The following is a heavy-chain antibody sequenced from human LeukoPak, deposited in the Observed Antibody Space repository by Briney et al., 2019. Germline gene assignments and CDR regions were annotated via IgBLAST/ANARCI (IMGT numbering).Heavy chain of an antibody. J-gene: IGHJ4*02. CDR1: GFTFSSYA. D-gene: IGHD3-3*01. CDR3: ARALDYDFWSGYSAHFDY. Sequence: GGSLRLSCAASGFTFSSYAMSWVRQAPGKGLEWVSAISGSGGSTYYADSVKGRFTISRDNSKNTLYLQMNSLRAEDTAVYYCARALDYDFWSGYSAHFDYWGQGTLVTVSS. CDR2: ISGSGGST. V-gene: IGHV3-23*01.